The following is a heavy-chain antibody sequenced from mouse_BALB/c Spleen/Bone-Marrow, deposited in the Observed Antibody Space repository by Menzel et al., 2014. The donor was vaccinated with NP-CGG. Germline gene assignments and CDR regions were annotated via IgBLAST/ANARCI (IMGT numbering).Heavy chain of an antibody. CDR1: GYTFTSYY. Sequence: VQLQESGPELVKPGASVRISCKASGYTFTSYYIHWVKQRPGQGPEWIGWIYPGNVNTKYNEKFKGKATLTADKSSSTAYMQLSSLTSEDSAVYFCVAFDYWGQGTTLTVSS. V-gene: IGHV1S56*01. CDR2: IYPGNVNT. CDR3: VAFDY. J-gene: IGHJ2*01.